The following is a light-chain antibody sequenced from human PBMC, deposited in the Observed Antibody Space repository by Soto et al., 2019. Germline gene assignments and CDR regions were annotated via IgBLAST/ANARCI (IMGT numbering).Light chain of an antibody. CDR1: QSVSRY. CDR2: AAS. J-gene: IGKJ5*01. Sequence: DVQMTQSPSSLSAFVGDRVTITCRASQSVSRYLNWYQHKPGKAPKLLINAASNLRSGVPSRVSGSGSGTDFTLTIDGLQPEDFAVYYCQQSYMTPPITFGQGTRLEVK. CDR3: QQSYMTPPIT. V-gene: IGKV1-39*01.